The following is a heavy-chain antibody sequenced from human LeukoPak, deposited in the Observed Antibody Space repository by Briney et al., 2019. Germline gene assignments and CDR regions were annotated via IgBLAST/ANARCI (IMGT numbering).Heavy chain of an antibody. CDR2: IYYSGST. V-gene: IGHV4-39*01. Sequence: SETLSLTCTASGGSISTSSYYWGWIRQPPGKGLEWIGSIYYSGSTYYDPSLKSRVTISVDTSKNQFSLKLSSVAAADTAVYYCARQRIVGATRDFDYWGQGTLVTVSS. D-gene: IGHD1-26*01. CDR3: ARQRIVGATRDFDY. CDR1: GGSISTSSYY. J-gene: IGHJ4*02.